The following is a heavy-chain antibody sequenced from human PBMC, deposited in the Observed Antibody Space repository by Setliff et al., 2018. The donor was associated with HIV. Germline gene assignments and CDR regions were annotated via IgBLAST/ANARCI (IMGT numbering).Heavy chain of an antibody. CDR1: GYTFTSYG. CDR2: ISTYNGNT. V-gene: IGHV1-18*01. D-gene: IGHD3-16*01. CDR3: ARDDGGYNYEEAFDL. Sequence: GASVKVSCKSSGYTFTSYGISWVRQAPGQGLEWMGWISTYNGNTNYAQKFQGRVTMTTVTSTSTAYMELRSLRSDDTAVYYCARDDGGYNYEEAFDLWGQGTMVTVSS. J-gene: IGHJ3*01.